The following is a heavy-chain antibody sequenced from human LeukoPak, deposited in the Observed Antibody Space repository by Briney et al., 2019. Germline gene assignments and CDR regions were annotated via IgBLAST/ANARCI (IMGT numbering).Heavy chain of an antibody. V-gene: IGHV1-8*03. CDR2: MNPNSGNT. CDR3: AGFGLLDAFDI. J-gene: IGHJ3*02. CDR1: GYTFTTFD. Sequence: ASVKVSRKASGYTFTTFDINWVRQATGQGLEWMGWMNPNSGNTGYAQKFQGRVTITRNTSISTAYMELSSLTSEDTAVYYCAGFGLLDAFDIWGQGTLVTVSS. D-gene: IGHD3-10*01.